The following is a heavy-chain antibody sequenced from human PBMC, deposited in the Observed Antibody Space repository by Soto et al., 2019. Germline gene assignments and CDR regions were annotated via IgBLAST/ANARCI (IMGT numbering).Heavy chain of an antibody. Sequence: GGSLRLSCAASGFTFSSYSMNWVRQAPGKGLEWVSYISSSSSTIYYADSVKGRFTITRDNAKNSPYLQMDSLRDEDTAVYYCARDPGVYSNYLRGYYYGMDVWGQGTTVTVSS. J-gene: IGHJ6*02. CDR1: GFTFSSYS. CDR2: ISSSSSTI. D-gene: IGHD4-4*01. CDR3: ARDPGVYSNYLRGYYYGMDV. V-gene: IGHV3-48*02.